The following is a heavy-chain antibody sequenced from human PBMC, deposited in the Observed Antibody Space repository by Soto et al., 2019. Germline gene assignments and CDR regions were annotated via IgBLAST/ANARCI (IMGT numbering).Heavy chain of an antibody. V-gene: IGHV1-2*02. D-gene: IGHD3-10*01. J-gene: IGHJ4*02. Sequence: ASVKVSCKASGYTFTVYYMHCVLQSPGQGLEWMGWINPNSGGTNYAQKFQGRVTMTRDTSISTAYMELSRLRSDDTAVYYCARLSLTGFGELSRWGQGTLVTVSS. CDR1: GYTFTVYY. CDR2: INPNSGGT. CDR3: ARLSLTGFGELSR.